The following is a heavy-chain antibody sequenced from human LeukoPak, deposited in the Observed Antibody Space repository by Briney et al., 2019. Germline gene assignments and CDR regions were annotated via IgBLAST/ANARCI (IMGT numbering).Heavy chain of an antibody. CDR2: IYHSGST. V-gene: IGHV4-38-2*01. J-gene: IGHJ4*02. CDR3: ARVGYSGYEPYDY. CDR1: GYSISSGYY. Sequence: SETLSLTCAVSGYSISSGYYWGWIRQPPGKGLEWIGSIYHSGSTYYNPSLKSRVTISVDTSKNQLSLKLSSVTAADTAVYYCARVGYSGYEPYDYWGQGTLVTVSS. D-gene: IGHD5-12*01.